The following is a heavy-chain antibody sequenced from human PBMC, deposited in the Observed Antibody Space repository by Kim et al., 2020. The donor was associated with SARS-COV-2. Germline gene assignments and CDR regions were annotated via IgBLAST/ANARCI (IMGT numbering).Heavy chain of an antibody. D-gene: IGHD6-6*01. Sequence: GGSLRLSCAASEFKFRKYDMYWVRPVTGGGLEWVSAIGSTADTYYPVSVKGRFTISREDSENSLYLQMNSLRAGDTAVYYCARGLSTASRPSPSDPAYDIWGQGTMVTVSS. V-gene: IGHV3-13*04. CDR2: IGSTADT. CDR3: ARGLSTASRPSPSDPAYDI. J-gene: IGHJ3*02. CDR1: EFKFRKYD.